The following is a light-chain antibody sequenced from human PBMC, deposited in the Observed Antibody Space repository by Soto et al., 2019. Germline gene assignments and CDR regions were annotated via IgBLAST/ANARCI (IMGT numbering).Light chain of an antibody. CDR2: GAS. Sequence: EIVMTQSPATLSVSPGARATLSCRASQSVNSNLAWYQQKPGQAPRLLIYGASTRATGLPATFSGSGSGTEFTLTISSLQSEDFAAYYCHQYNHWPFTFGQGTRLEIK. V-gene: IGKV3D-15*01. J-gene: IGKJ5*01. CDR1: QSVNSN. CDR3: HQYNHWPFT.